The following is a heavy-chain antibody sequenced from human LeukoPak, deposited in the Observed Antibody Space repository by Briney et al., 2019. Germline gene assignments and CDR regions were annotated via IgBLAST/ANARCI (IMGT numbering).Heavy chain of an antibody. D-gene: IGHD1-20*01. CDR1: GFTFSSYE. CDR3: ASGYNWNQGYFDY. CDR2: ISSSGSTI. J-gene: IGHJ4*02. Sequence: GGSLRLSCAASGFTFSSYEMNWVRQAPGKGLEWVSYISSSGSTIYYADSVKGRFTISRDNAKNSLYLQMNSLRAEDTAVYYCASGYNWNQGYFDYWGQGTLVTVSS. V-gene: IGHV3-48*03.